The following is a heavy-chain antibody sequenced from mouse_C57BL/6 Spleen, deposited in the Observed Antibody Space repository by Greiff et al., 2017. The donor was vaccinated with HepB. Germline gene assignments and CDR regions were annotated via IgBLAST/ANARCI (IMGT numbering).Heavy chain of an antibody. V-gene: IGHV14-4*01. D-gene: IGHD2-4*01. Sequence: EVQLQQSGAELVRPGASVKLSCTASGFNIKDDYMHWVKQRPEQGLEWIGWIDPENGDTEYASKFQGKATITADTSSNTAYLQLSSLTSEDTAVYYCTTSYYDYGRASYWGQGTLVTVSA. CDR2: IDPENGDT. CDR3: TTSYYDYGRASY. J-gene: IGHJ3*01. CDR1: GFNIKDDY.